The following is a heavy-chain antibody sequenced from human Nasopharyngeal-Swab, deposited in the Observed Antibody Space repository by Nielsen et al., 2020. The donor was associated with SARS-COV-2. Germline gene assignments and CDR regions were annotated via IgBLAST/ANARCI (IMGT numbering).Heavy chain of an antibody. CDR3: ARGLWGTNRRYYHYMDV. V-gene: IGHV1-69*13. J-gene: IGHJ6*03. CDR2: IIPIFGTA. D-gene: IGHD3-16*02. CDR1: GGTFSSYA. Sequence: SVEVSCKASGGTFSSYAISWVRQAPGQGLEWVGGIIPIFGTANYAQKFQGRVTITADESTSTAYMELSSLRSEDTAVYYCARGLWGTNRRYYHYMDVWGKGTTVTVSS.